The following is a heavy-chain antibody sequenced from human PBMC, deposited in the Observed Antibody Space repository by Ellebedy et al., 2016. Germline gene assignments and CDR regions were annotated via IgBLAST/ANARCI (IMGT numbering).Heavy chain of an antibody. Sequence: ASVKVSCXASGYTFTSYGISWVRQAPGQGLEWMGWISAYNGNTNYAQKLQGRVTMTTDTSTSTAYMELRSLRSDDTAVYYCARSLYYYGSGSRGEDYWGQGTLVTVSS. J-gene: IGHJ4*02. CDR2: ISAYNGNT. CDR1: GYTFTSYG. CDR3: ARSLYYYGSGSRGEDY. D-gene: IGHD3-10*01. V-gene: IGHV1-18*01.